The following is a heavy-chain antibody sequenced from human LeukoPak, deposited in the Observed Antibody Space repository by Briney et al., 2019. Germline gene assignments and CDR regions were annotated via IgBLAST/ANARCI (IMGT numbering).Heavy chain of an antibody. J-gene: IGHJ4*02. CDR3: ARVRATGAHDC. Sequence: SETLSLTCAVYGGSFSGYYWSWIRQPAGKGLEWIGEINHSGSTNYNPSLKSRVTISVDTSKNQFALRLSSVTAADTAVYYCARVRATGAHDCWGQGTLVTVSS. CDR2: INHSGST. V-gene: IGHV4-34*01. CDR1: GGSFSGYY. D-gene: IGHD1-14*01.